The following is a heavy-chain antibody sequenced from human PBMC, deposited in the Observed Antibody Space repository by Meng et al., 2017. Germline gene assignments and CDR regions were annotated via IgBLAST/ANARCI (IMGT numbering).Heavy chain of an antibody. CDR2: IYYSGST. Sequence: QLQLQESGSVLVTPSQTLLLTFTVSGGSISSGHYYWSWIRQPPGKGLEWIGYIYYSGSTHYNPSLKSRVIISLDTSKNQFSLKLSSVTAADTAVYYCARRGADYGAFDPWGQGTLVTVSS. CDR1: GGSISSGHYY. CDR3: ARRGADYGAFDP. J-gene: IGHJ5*02. D-gene: IGHD4/OR15-4a*01. V-gene: IGHV4-30-4*01.